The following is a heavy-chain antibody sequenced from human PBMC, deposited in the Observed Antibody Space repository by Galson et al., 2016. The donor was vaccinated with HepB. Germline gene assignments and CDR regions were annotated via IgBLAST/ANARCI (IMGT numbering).Heavy chain of an antibody. Sequence: SLRLSCAASGFTFSGYGMPWVRQAPGKGLAWVALIWNDGSYKNYADSVKGRFTISRDNSKNALSLQMNSLRAEDTAVYYCAREGTNIAVAATAFDYWGQGTLVTVSS. CDR3: AREGTNIAVAATAFDY. V-gene: IGHV3-33*01. J-gene: IGHJ4*02. CDR2: IWNDGSYK. CDR1: GFTFSGYG. D-gene: IGHD6-19*01.